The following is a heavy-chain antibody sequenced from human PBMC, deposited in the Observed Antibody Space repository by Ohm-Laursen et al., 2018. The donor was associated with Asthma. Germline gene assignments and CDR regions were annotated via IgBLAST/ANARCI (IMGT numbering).Heavy chain of an antibody. CDR3: ARLLISSAYYENWYFDL. J-gene: IGHJ2*01. V-gene: IGHV4-39*07. D-gene: IGHD3-22*01. CDR1: GGSISGSSYF. Sequence: TLSLTCAVPGGSISGSSYFWGWIRQPPGKGLEWIGGIYYSGNTYYNPSLKSRVTISVDTSKNQFSLKLSSVTAADTAVYYCARLLISSAYYENWYFDLWGRGTLVTVSS. CDR2: IYYSGNT.